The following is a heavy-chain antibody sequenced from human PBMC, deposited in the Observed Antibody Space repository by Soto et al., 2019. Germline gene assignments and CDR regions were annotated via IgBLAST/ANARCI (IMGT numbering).Heavy chain of an antibody. CDR3: ARRLAVTGTLEYYFDY. CDR1: GGSIISSIYY. CDR2: VYYSGST. D-gene: IGHD6-19*01. V-gene: IGHV4-39*01. Sequence: SETLSLTCTVTGGSIISSIYYWGWIRQPPGKGLEWIGNVYYSGSTYYNPSLQSRVTISVDTSKNQFSLRLNSVTASDTAVYYCARRLAVTGTLEYYFDYWGQGSLVT. J-gene: IGHJ4*02.